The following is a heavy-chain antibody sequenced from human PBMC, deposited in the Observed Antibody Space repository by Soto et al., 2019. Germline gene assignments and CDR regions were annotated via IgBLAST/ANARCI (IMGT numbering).Heavy chain of an antibody. V-gene: IGHV3-7*03. CDR1: GFPFSSYC. CDR2: INRDGSER. D-gene: IGHD3-22*01. Sequence: EVQLVESGGGLVQPGGSLRLSCAASGFPFSSYCMSWVRQAPGKGLQWVANINRDGSERYYVDSLKGRFTISRDNAENSLYLQMNSLRDEDTAVYYCTRAPDSSGSYYYFDYWGQGTLVTVSS. CDR3: TRAPDSSGSYYYFDY. J-gene: IGHJ4*02.